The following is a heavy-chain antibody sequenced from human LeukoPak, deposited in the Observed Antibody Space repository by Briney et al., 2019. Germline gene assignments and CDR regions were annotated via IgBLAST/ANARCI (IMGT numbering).Heavy chain of an antibody. J-gene: IGHJ4*02. V-gene: IGHV1-18*04. CDR1: GYTFTNYY. D-gene: IGHD5-12*01. CDR2: ISAYNGNT. Sequence: GASVKVSCKASGYTFTNYYMHWVRQAPGQGLEWMGWISAYNGNTNYAQKLQGRVTMTTDTSTSTAYMELRSLRSDDTAVYYCARDSNSGYDSWGQGTLVTVSS. CDR3: ARDSNSGYDS.